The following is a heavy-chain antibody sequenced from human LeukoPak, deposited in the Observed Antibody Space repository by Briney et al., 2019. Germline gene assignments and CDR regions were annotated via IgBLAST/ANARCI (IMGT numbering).Heavy chain of an antibody. V-gene: IGHV3-30-3*01. D-gene: IGHD3-22*01. CDR3: ARGFVDSMIVVAIGY. J-gene: IGHJ4*02. CDR1: GFTFSSYA. CDR2: ISYDGSNK. Sequence: GGSLRLSCAASGFTFSSYAMHWVRQAPGKGLEWVAVISYDGSNKYYADSVKGRFTISRDNSKNTLYLQMNSLRAEDTAVYYCARGFVDSMIVVAIGYWGQGTLVTVSS.